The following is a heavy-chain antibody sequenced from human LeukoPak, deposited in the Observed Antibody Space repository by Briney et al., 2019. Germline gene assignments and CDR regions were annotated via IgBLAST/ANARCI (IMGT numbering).Heavy chain of an antibody. D-gene: IGHD6-13*01. CDR3: ARRSAAKSAFDY. J-gene: IGHJ4*02. Sequence: GGSLRLSCVASGINFSSYWMYWVRQVPGKGLVCISRIKFDGSSTTYADSVQGRFTVSRDNAKSTLYLQMNSLRVEDTAAYYCARRSAAKSAFDYWGQGTVVSVSS. CDR2: IKFDGSST. CDR1: GINFSSYW. V-gene: IGHV3-74*01.